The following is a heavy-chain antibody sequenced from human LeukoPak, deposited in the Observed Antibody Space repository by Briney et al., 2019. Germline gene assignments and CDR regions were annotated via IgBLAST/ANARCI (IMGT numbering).Heavy chain of an antibody. CDR1: GYSFTTYG. V-gene: IGHV1-2*02. D-gene: IGHD6-25*01. CDR3: ARDVPGYSSEFDY. Sequence: ASVKVSCKASGYSFTTYGINWVRQAPGQGLEWMAWINPKTGGSNSAQKFQGRVTMTRDTSITTAYMELSSLRSDDTAVYYCARDVPGYSSEFDYWGQGTLVTVSS. CDR2: INPKTGGS. J-gene: IGHJ4*02.